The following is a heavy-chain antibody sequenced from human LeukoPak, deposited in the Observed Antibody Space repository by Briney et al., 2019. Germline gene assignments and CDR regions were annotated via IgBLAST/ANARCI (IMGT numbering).Heavy chain of an antibody. D-gene: IGHD3-10*01. J-gene: IGHJ5*02. CDR2: INAGNGNT. V-gene: IGHV1-3*01. Sequence: ASVKVSCKASGYTFTSYAMHWVRQAPGQRLEWMGWINAGNGNTKYSQKFQGRVTITRDTSASTAYMELSSLRSEDTAVYYCARAYYGSGSYYRGWFDPWGQGTLVTVYS. CDR3: ARAYYGSGSYYRGWFDP. CDR1: GYTFTSYA.